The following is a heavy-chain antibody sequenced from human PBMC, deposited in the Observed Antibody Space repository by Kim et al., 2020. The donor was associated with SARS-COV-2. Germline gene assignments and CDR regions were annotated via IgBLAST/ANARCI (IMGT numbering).Heavy chain of an antibody. CDR3: ARGAPACSGGSCYLGY. V-gene: IGHV3-21*01. J-gene: IGHJ4*02. D-gene: IGHD2-15*01. Sequence: SVKGRFTISGDNAKNSLYLQMNSLRAEDTAVYYCARGAPACSGGSCYLGYWGQGTLVTVSS.